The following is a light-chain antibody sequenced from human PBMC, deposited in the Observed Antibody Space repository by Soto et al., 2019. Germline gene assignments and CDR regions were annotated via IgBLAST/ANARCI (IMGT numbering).Light chain of an antibody. CDR3: QQYGSSPPT. CDR1: QSVSSSY. V-gene: IGKV3-20*01. Sequence: EIVLTQSPGTLSLSPGESATLSGRASQSVSSSYLGWYQQKPGQAPRLLIYGASSRATGIPDRFSGSGSGTDFTLTISRLEPEDFAVYYCQQYGSSPPTVGQGTKVDIK. J-gene: IGKJ1*01. CDR2: GAS.